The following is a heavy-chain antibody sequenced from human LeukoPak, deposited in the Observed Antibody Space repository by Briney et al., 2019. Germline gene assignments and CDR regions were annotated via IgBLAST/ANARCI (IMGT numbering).Heavy chain of an antibody. V-gene: IGHV3-23*01. J-gene: IGHJ3*02. CDR3: AVAGTNRLDAFDI. D-gene: IGHD6-19*01. Sequence: QTGGSLRLSCAASGFTFSSYAMSWVRQAPGKGLEWVSAISGSGGSTYYADSVKGRFTISRDNSKNTLYLQMNSLRAEDTAVYYCAVAGTNRLDAFDIWGQGTMVTVSS. CDR2: ISGSGGST. CDR1: GFTFSSYA.